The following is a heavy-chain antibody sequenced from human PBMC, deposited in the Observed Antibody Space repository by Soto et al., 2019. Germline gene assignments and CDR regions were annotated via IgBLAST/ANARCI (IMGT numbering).Heavy chain of an antibody. CDR1: GYTFVSYV. J-gene: IGHJ5*02. CDR3: ARGSDTVTTDWFDT. D-gene: IGHD4-4*01. CDR2: VSAYNGNT. Sequence: QVQLVQSGAEVKKAGASVKVSCKASGYTFVSYVISWVRQAPGQGLEWMGWVSAYNGNTNYAQNLQGKVTMTSDTSTRTAYMDLMSLRSHDTAVYYCARGSDTVTTDWFDTWGQGTLVTVSS. V-gene: IGHV1-18*01.